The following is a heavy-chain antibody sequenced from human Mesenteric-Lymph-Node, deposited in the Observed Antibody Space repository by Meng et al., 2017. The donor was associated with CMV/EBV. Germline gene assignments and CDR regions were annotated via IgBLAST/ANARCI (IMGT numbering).Heavy chain of an antibody. CDR2: INSGGRTI. J-gene: IGHJ4*02. CDR3: ARDDGVQVTSELDY. D-gene: IGHD1-1*01. V-gene: IGHV3-48*03. Sequence: GESLKISCAASGFIFSSFEMNWVRQAPGKGLEWVSYINSGGRTIYYADSVKGRFTISRDNAKNSLYLQMDSLRAEDTAVYYCARDDGVQVTSELDYWGQGTLVTVSS. CDR1: GFIFSSFE.